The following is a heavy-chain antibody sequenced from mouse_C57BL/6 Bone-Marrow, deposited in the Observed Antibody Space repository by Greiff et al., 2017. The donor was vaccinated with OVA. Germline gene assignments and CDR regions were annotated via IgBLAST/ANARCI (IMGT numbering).Heavy chain of an antibody. Sequence: VQLQQPGAELVKPGASVKLSCKASGYTFTSYWMQWVKQRPGQGLEWIGEIDPSDSYTNYNQKFKGKATLTVDTSSSTAYMQLSSLTSEDSAVYYCARESDYDGTEYFDYWGKGTTLTVSS. CDR1: GYTFTSYW. CDR3: ARESDYDGTEYFDY. J-gene: IGHJ2*01. V-gene: IGHV1-50*01. D-gene: IGHD2-4*01. CDR2: IDPSDSYT.